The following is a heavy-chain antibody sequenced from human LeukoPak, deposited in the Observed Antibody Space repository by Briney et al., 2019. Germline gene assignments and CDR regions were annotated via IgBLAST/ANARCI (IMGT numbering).Heavy chain of an antibody. D-gene: IGHD5-18*01. J-gene: IGHJ4*02. CDR1: GGTFSSYA. Sequence: SVKVSCKASGGTFSSYAISWVRQAPGQGLEWMGRIIPILGIANYAQKFQGRVTITADKSTSTAYMELSSLRSEDTAVYYCARGGAMVRYYFDYWGQGTLVTVSS. CDR2: IIPILGIA. CDR3: ARGGAMVRYYFDY. V-gene: IGHV1-69*04.